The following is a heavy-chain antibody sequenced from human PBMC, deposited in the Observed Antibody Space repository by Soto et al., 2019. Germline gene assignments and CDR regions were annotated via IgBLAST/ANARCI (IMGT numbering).Heavy chain of an antibody. CDR1: GYIFTNYD. CDR3: ARSQVAALNWFDP. D-gene: IGHD6-19*01. CDR2: INPNSGNT. J-gene: IGHJ5*02. Sequence: ASVKVSCKASGYIFTNYDFNWVRQATGQGLEYLGWINPNSGNTGYVQKFQGRVTMTRNTSINTAYMELNSLRSEDTAVYYCARSQVAALNWFDPWGQGTLVTVSS. V-gene: IGHV1-8*01.